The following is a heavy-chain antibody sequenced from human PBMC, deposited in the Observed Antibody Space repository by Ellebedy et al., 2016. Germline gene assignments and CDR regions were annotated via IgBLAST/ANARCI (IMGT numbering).Heavy chain of an antibody. CDR2: IYYSGST. CDR3: ARGLYSSGWYIDY. CDR1: GGSISSSSYY. V-gene: IGHV4-61*05. Sequence: GSLRLSXTVSGGSISSSSYYWGWIRQPPGKGLEWIGYIYYSGSTNYNPSLKSRDTISVDTSKNQFSLKLSSVTAADTAVYYCARGLYSSGWYIDYWGQGTLVTVSS. D-gene: IGHD6-19*01. J-gene: IGHJ4*02.